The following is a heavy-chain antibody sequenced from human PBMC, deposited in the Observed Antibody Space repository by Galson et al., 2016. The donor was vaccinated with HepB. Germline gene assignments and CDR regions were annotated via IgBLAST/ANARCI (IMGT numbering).Heavy chain of an antibody. CDR1: GLTFSNAW. CDR3: TTGTPGDV. CDR2: IKSKTAGGTA. D-gene: IGHD1-1*01. Sequence: SLRLSCAASGLTFSNAWMSWVRQTPGKGLEWLGRIKSKTAGGTAEYAAPVKGRFTISRDDSSSTLFLQMDSLTTEDTAVYYCTTGTPGDVWGQGTTVTVSS. J-gene: IGHJ6*02. V-gene: IGHV3-15*01.